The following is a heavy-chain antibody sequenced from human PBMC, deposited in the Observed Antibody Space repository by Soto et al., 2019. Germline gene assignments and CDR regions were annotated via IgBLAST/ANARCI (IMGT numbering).Heavy chain of an antibody. V-gene: IGHV4-31*11. Sequence: SQTLSLTCAFSCGSISSGGYYLSFLRQRPWKVLEWIGYIYYSGSTYYNPSLKSRVTISVDTSKNQFSLKLSSVTAADTAVYYCARGEPYDFWSGYPSYFDYWGQGTLVTVSS. CDR1: CGSISSGGYY. CDR2: IYYSGST. D-gene: IGHD3-3*01. J-gene: IGHJ4*02. CDR3: ARGEPYDFWSGYPSYFDY.